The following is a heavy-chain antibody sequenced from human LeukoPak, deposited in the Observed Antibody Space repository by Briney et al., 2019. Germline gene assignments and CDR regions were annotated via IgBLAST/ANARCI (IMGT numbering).Heavy chain of an antibody. CDR3: ARAGYSSGWYGGTAGQ. CDR2: IIPIFGTA. D-gene: IGHD6-19*01. J-gene: IGHJ4*02. V-gene: IGHV1-69*05. CDR1: GGTFSSYA. Sequence: SVKVSCKASGGTFSSYAISWVRQAPGQGLEWMGGIIPIFGTANYAQKFQGRVTITTDESTSTAYMELSSLRSEDTAVCYCARAGYSSGWYGGTAGQWGQGTLVTVSS.